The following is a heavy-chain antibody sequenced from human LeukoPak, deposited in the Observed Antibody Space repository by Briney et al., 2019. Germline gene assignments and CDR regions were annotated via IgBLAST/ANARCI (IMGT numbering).Heavy chain of an antibody. CDR1: GFNFSNYS. J-gene: IGHJ6*03. CDR3: ARAYDFWSGYTYYYYYYYMDV. D-gene: IGHD3-3*01. CDR2: ISSSSSTI. Sequence: GGSLRLSCAASGFNFSNYSMNWVRQAPGKGLEWVSYISSSSSTIYYADSVKGRFTISRDNAKNSLYLQMNSLRAEGTAVYYCARAYDFWSGYTYYYYYYYMDVWGKGTTVTVSS. V-gene: IGHV3-48*01.